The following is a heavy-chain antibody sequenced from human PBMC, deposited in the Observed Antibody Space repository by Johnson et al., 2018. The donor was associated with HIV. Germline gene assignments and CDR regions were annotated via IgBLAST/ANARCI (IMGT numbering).Heavy chain of an antibody. CDR2: ISYDGSIK. J-gene: IGHJ3*01. V-gene: IGHV3-30*18. CDR1: GFTFSSYG. D-gene: IGHD2-8*02. CDR3: AKQMWGSRYTGDGRDVFDA. Sequence: QVQLVESGGGLVQPGGSLRLSCAASGFTFSSYGMHWVRQAPGTGLEWVAVISYDGSIKYYADSVKGRFTLSRDNSKNTLYLQMNSRGAEDTAVYYCAKQMWGSRYTGDGRDVFDALGQWTKVTVTS.